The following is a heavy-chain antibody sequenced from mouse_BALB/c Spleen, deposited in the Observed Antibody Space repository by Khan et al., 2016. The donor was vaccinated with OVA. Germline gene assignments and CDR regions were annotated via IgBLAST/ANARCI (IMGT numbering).Heavy chain of an antibody. CDR1: GYTFTTAG. D-gene: IGHD2-14*01. J-gene: IGHJ4*01. Sequence: QIQLVQSGPELKKPGETVRISCKASGYTFTTAGIQWVQQMPGKGLKWIGWINTHSGVPNYAEDFKGRFAFSLEISVNTAYLQITNLKNEDTATYCGAGGGAAYYRNDGGAMEYWGQGTSVTVSS. CDR2: INTHSGVP. V-gene: IGHV9-4*02. CDR3: AGGGAAYYRNDGGAMEY.